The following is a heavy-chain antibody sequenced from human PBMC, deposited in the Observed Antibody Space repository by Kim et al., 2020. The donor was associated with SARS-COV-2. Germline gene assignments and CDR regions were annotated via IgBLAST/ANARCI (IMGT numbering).Heavy chain of an antibody. CDR2: INPNNGGT. D-gene: IGHD1-26*01. CDR1: GYTFTGYY. Sequence: ASVKGSCKASGYTFTGYYIHWVRQAPGQGLEWMGRINPNNGGTNYAQKFQGRVTMTRDTSISTAYMDLSSLRSDDTAVYYCARVPIVGPTGDFDYWGQGTLVTVSS. V-gene: IGHV1-2*06. CDR3: ARVPIVGPTGDFDY. J-gene: IGHJ4*02.